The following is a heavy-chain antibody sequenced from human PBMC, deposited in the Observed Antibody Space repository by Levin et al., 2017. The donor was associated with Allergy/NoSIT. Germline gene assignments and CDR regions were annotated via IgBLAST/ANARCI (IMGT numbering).Heavy chain of an antibody. Sequence: GESLKISCKASGYTFTSYDIIWVRQASGQGLEWMGWLNPNTGNTGYAQKFQGRVTMTRNTSISTAYMELNSLRSEDTAVYYCARGRIWSGYGMGYWGQGTLVTVSS. CDR2: LNPNTGNT. CDR3: ARGRIWSGYGMGY. J-gene: IGHJ4*02. CDR1: GYTFTSYD. D-gene: IGHD3-3*01. V-gene: IGHV1-8*01.